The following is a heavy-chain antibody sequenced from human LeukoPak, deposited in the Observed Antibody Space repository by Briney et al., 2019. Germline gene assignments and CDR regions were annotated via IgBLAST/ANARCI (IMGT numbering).Heavy chain of an antibody. CDR2: INPSGGST. J-gene: IGHJ4*02. D-gene: IGHD3-10*01. CDR1: GYTLTSYY. V-gene: IGHV1-46*01. Sequence: VASVKVSCKASGYTLTSYYMHWVRQAPGQGLEWMGIINPSGGSTSYAQKFQGRVTMTRDMSTSTVYMELSSLTSDDMAVYYCARDRGGSGDFDYWGQGTLVTVSS. CDR3: ARDRGGSGDFDY.